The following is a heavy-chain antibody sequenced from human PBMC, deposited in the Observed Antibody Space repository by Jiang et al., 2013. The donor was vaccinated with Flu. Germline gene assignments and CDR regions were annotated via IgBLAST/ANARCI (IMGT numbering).Heavy chain of an antibody. Sequence: GAEVKKPGASVKVSCKASGGTFSSYAISWVRLAPGQGLEWMGRIIPILGIANYAQKFQGRVTITADKSTSTAYMELSSLRSEDTAVYYCARDYPDTGQGIAVAGTDYWGQGTLVTVSS. CDR1: GGTFSSYA. V-gene: IGHV1-69*04. D-gene: IGHD6-19*01. J-gene: IGHJ4*02. CDR2: IIPILGIA. CDR3: ARDYPDTGQGIAVAGTDY.